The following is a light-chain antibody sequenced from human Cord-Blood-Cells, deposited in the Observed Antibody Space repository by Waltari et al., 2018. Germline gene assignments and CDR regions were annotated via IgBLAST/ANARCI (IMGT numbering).Light chain of an antibody. CDR2: DVS. V-gene: IGLV2-14*01. CDR3: SSYTSSSTV. J-gene: IGLJ1*01. CDR1: SSDVGGYNY. Sequence: QSALTHPASVSGSPGQSITISCTGPSSDVGGYNYVSWYQQHPGKAPKLMIYDVSNRPSGVSNRFSGSKSGNTASLTISGLQAEDEADYYCSSYTSSSTVFGTGTKVTVL.